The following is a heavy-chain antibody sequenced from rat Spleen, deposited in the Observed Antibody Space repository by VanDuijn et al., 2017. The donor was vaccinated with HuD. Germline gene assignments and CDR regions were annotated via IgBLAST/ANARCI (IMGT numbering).Heavy chain of an antibody. Sequence: EVQLQESGPGLVKPSQSLSLTCSVTGHPITNGYRWNWIRKFPGNKLEWMGYINSAGSTLYNPSLKSRISITRDTSKNQFFLQVNSVTTEDTATYYCARSDGTHYYLPFIYWGQGTLVTVSS. D-gene: IGHD1-12*02. J-gene: IGHJ3*01. CDR3: ARSDGTHYYLPFIY. CDR1: GHPITNGYR. V-gene: IGHV3-3*01. CDR2: INSAGST.